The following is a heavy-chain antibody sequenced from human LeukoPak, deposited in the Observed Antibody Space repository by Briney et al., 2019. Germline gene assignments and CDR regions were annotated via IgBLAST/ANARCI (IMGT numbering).Heavy chain of an antibody. Sequence: GGSLRLSCAASGFTFSSYSMNWVRQAPGKGLEWVSSISSSSSYIYYADSVKGRFTISRDNAKNSLYLQMNSLRAEDTAVYYCARDDYDYVWGSYRHRYFDYWGQGTLVTVSS. CDR3: ARDDYDYVWGSYRHRYFDY. V-gene: IGHV3-21*01. CDR1: GFTFSSYS. J-gene: IGHJ4*02. CDR2: ISSSSSYI. D-gene: IGHD3-16*02.